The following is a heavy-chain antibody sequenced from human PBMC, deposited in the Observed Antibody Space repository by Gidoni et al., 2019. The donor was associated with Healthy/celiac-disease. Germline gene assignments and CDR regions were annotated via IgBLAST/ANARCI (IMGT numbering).Heavy chain of an antibody. CDR2: INPSSGGT. CDR1: GYTFTGYY. Sequence: QVQLEQSGAEVNKPGATVKVSCKAAGYTFTGYYMHWVRQAPGQGLEWMGWINPSSGGTNYAQKFQGRVTITRDTSISTAYMELSRLRSDDTDVYYCASEDWSGYSYLDYWGQGTLVTVSS. D-gene: IGHD3-3*01. V-gene: IGHV1-2*02. CDR3: ASEDWSGYSYLDY. J-gene: IGHJ4*02.